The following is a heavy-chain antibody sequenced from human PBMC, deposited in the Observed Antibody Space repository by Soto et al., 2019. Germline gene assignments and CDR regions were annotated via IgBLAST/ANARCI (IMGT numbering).Heavy chain of an antibody. CDR3: ARELGYYDILTGGVTGSSWFDP. V-gene: IGHV4-4*02. CDR1: GGSISSSNW. CDR2: IYHSGST. J-gene: IGHJ5*02. D-gene: IGHD3-9*01. Sequence: QVQLQESGPGLVKPSGTLSLTCAVSGGSISSSNWWSWVRQPPGKGLEWIGEIYHSGSTNYNPSLKICVNISVEKSKNQFSLKLSSVTAADTAVYYCARELGYYDILTGGVTGSSWFDPWGQGTLVTVSS.